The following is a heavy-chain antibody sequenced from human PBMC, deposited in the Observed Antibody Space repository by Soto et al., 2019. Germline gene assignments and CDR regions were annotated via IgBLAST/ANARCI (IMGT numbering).Heavy chain of an antibody. CDR3: ERGPSTAVPDY. CDR2: ISSSSTYT. J-gene: IGHJ4*02. CDR1: GFAFSGYS. Sequence: GGSLRLSCVASGFAFSGYSMNWVRQAPGKGLEWVSSISSSSTYTYYGDSVRGRFTISRDNGKKSLYLQMNSLRVDDTAVYYCERGPSTAVPDYWGQGTLVTVSS. D-gene: IGHD6-13*01. V-gene: IGHV3-21*03.